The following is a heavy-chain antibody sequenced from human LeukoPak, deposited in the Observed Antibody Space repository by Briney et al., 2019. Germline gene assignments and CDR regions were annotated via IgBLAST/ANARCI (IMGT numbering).Heavy chain of an antibody. CDR1: GFTFTTYT. D-gene: IGHD1-7*01. CDR3: ARERNYYYFDY. CDR2: ITGNGGST. Sequence: GGSLRLSCAASGFTFTTYTMHWVRQAPGKGLEYVSAITGNGGSTYYADSVKGRFTISRDNSKNTLYLQLGSLRDEVMAVYYCARERNYYYFDYWGQGTLVTVSS. V-gene: IGHV3-64*02. J-gene: IGHJ4*02.